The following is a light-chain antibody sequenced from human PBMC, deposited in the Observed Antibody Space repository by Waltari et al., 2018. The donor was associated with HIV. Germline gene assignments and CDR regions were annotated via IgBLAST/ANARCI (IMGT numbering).Light chain of an antibody. Sequence: QSALAQPASMSGSPGQSVTIPCAGRHSHIGPFYFFCWYQQLPGKAPKRPIYRVTFRPSGVPSRFSASKSANTASLTISDLQTEDEAHYYCSSYTITNTWVFGGGTLLTVL. CDR1: HSHIGPFYF. J-gene: IGLJ3*02. V-gene: IGLV2-14*01. CDR3: SSYTITNTWV. CDR2: RVT.